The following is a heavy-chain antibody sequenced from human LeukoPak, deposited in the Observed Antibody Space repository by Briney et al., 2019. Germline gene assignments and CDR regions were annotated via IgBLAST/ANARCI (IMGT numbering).Heavy chain of an antibody. CDR1: GGSISSFY. Sequence: SETLSLTCTVSGGSISSFYWSWIRLPPGKGLEWIGRIYTSGSTNYNPSLKSRVTMSVDTSKNQFSLKLSSVTAADTAVYYCARDWNIAAAGTDWFDPWGQGTLVTVSS. V-gene: IGHV4-4*07. J-gene: IGHJ5*02. CDR3: ARDWNIAAAGTDWFDP. CDR2: IYTSGST. D-gene: IGHD6-13*01.